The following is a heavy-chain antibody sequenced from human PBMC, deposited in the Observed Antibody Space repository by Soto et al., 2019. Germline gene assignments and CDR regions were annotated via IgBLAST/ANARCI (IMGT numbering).Heavy chain of an antibody. J-gene: IGHJ4*02. V-gene: IGHV4-39*01. CDR1: GGPISSSSYY. D-gene: IGHD3-10*01. CDR3: ARHIAWFGEPSAWFDY. Sequence: SETLSLTCTVSGGPISSSSYYWGWIRQPPGKGLEWIGSIYYSGSTYYNPSLKSRVTISVDTSKNQFSLKLSSVTAADTAVYYCARHIAWFGEPSAWFDYWGQGTLVTVSS. CDR2: IYYSGST.